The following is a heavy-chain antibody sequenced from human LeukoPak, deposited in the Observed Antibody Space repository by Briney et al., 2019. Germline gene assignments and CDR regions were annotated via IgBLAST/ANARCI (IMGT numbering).Heavy chain of an antibody. J-gene: IGHJ6*04. Sequence: ASVKLSCKASGYTFTSYYMHWVRQAPGQGLEWMGIINPSGGSTSYAQKFQGRVTMTRDTSTSTVYMELSSLRSEDTAVYYCARDRQEYQLLSDYYGMDVWGKGTTVTVSS. D-gene: IGHD2-2*01. V-gene: IGHV1-46*01. CDR3: ARDRQEYQLLSDYYGMDV. CDR1: GYTFTSYY. CDR2: INPSGGST.